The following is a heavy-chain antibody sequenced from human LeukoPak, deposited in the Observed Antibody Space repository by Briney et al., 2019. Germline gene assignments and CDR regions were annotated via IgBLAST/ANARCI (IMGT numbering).Heavy chain of an antibody. D-gene: IGHD3-10*01. CDR3: ARGRGIWFGELYFDY. CDR2: IYYSGST. Sequence: SETLSLTFTVSGGSISSSSYYWGWIRQPPGKGLEWIGSIYYSGSTYYNPSLKSRVTISVDTSKNQFSLKLSSVTAADTAVYYCARGRGIWFGELYFDYWGQGTLVTVSS. V-gene: IGHV4-39*07. J-gene: IGHJ4*02. CDR1: GGSISSSSYY.